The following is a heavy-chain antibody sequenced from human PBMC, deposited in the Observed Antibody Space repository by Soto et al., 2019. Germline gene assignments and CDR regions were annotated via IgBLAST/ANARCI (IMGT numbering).Heavy chain of an antibody. V-gene: IGHV4-31*03. CDR1: GGSISSGGYY. Sequence: QVQLQESGPGLVKPSQTLSLTCTVSGGSISSGGYYWSWIRQHPGKGLAWIGYIYYSGSTYYNPSLKSRVTISVDTSKNQFSLKLSSVTAADTAVYYCARVDEIAARYDAFDIWGQGTMVTVSS. CDR3: ARVDEIAARYDAFDI. J-gene: IGHJ3*02. CDR2: IYYSGST. D-gene: IGHD6-6*01.